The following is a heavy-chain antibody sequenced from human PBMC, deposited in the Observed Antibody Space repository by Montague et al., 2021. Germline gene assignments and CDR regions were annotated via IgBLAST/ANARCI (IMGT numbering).Heavy chain of an antibody. CDR2: TYYRSRWYF. CDR1: GDSVSSTTTA. V-gene: IGHV6-1*01. CDR3: ARDHGLINAWAY. J-gene: IGHJ4*02. Sequence: CAISGDSVSSTTTAWHWIRQSPSRGLEWLGRTYYRSRWYFDYALSVKSRITIQPDTATSQFSLQVNSVTPEDTAVYFCARDHGLINAWAYWGQGTLVTVSS. D-gene: IGHD2-8*01.